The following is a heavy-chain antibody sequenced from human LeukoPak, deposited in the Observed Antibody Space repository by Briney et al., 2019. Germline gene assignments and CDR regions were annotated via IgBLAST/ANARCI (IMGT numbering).Heavy chain of an antibody. CDR1: GGTFSSYA. CDR2: IIPIFGTA. D-gene: IGHD3-10*01. J-gene: IGHJ4*02. CDR3: GRPKNGSGSLIFDY. Sequence: SVKVSCKASGGTFSSYAISWVRQAPGQGLEWMGGIIPIFGTANYAQKFQGRVTITADESTSTAYMELSSLRSEDTAVYYCGRPKNGSGSLIFDYWGQGTLVTVSS. V-gene: IGHV1-69*01.